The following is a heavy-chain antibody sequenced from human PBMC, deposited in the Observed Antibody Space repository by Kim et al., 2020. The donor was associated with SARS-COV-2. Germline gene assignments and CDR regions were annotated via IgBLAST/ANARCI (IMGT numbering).Heavy chain of an antibody. J-gene: IGHJ4*02. CDR2: GNGKT. CDR3: LGGFYFDY. D-gene: IGHD3-16*01. Sequence: GNGKTIYSQKFQGRVTFTTDKSASTAYMELSFLRSEDSAVYYCLGGFYFDYWGQGTLVTVSS. V-gene: IGHV1-3*01.